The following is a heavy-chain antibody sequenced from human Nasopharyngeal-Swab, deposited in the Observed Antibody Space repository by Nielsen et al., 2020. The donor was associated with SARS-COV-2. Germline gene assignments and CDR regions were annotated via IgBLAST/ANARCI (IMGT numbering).Heavy chain of an antibody. V-gene: IGHV3-23*01. CDR1: GFTFSSYA. CDR3: AKDEGPVVVVAAGDYYYGMDV. J-gene: IGHJ6*02. Sequence: GGSLRLSCAASGFTFSSYAMSWVRPAPGKGLEWVSAISGSGGSTYDADSMKGRFTISRDNAKNTLYLQRNSLRAEDTAVYYCAKDEGPVVVVAAGDYYYGMDVWGQGTTVTVSS. CDR2: ISGSGGST. D-gene: IGHD2-15*01.